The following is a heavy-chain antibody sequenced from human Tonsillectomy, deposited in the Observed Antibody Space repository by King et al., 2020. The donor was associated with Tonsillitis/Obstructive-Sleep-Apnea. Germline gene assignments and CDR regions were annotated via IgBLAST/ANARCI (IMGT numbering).Heavy chain of an antibody. CDR3: ARERRGSPYAFDI. Sequence: VQLVESGGGLIQPGGSLRLSCAASGFTVSSNYMSWVRQAPGKGLEWVSVIYSGGSTYYADSVKGRFTISRDNSKNTLYLQMNSLRAEDTAVYNCARERRGSPYAFDIWGQGTMVTVSS. J-gene: IGHJ3*02. CDR2: IYSGGST. D-gene: IGHD3-16*01. V-gene: IGHV3-53*01. CDR1: GFTVSSNY.